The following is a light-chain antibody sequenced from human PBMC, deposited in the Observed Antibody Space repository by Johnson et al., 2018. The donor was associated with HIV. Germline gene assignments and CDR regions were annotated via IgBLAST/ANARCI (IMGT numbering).Light chain of an antibody. CDR1: TYNIGNNY. Sequence: QSVLTQPPSVSAAPGQKVTISCSGSTYNIGNNYVSWYQQLPGTAPKLLIYEKNKRPSGIPDRFSASKSGTSATPDITGLHTGDEADYYCGTWDSSLSAYVFGTATKVTV. V-gene: IGLV1-51*02. CDR3: GTWDSSLSAYV. CDR2: EKN. J-gene: IGLJ1*01.